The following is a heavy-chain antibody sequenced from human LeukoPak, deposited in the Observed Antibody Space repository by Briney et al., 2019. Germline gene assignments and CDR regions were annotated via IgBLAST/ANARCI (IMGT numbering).Heavy chain of an antibody. D-gene: IGHD3-3*01. V-gene: IGHV1-18*01. J-gene: IGHJ4*02. CDR3: ARASRDYDFWSGYNF. CDR1: GYNFISYG. Sequence: ASVKVSCKASGYNFISYGFSWVRQAPGQGLEWMGWISAYTGNTNYAQNLQGRVTLTTDTSANTAYMDLRSLRSDDTAVYFCARASRDYDFWSGYNFWGQGTLVTVSS. CDR2: ISAYTGNT.